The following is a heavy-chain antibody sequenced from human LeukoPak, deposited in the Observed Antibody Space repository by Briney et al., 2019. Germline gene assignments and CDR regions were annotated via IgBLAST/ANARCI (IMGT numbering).Heavy chain of an antibody. V-gene: IGHV1-18*01. J-gene: IGHJ6*03. Sequence: ASVKVSCKASGYTFTSYGISWVRQAPGQGLEWMGWISAYNGNTNYAQKLQGRVTMTTDTSTSTAYMELRSLRSDDTAVYYCARSELGYCSSTSCYTRVDYYYYMDVWGKGTTVTVSS. CDR3: ARSELGYCSSTSCYTRVDYYYYMDV. CDR1: GYTFTSYG. D-gene: IGHD2-2*02. CDR2: ISAYNGNT.